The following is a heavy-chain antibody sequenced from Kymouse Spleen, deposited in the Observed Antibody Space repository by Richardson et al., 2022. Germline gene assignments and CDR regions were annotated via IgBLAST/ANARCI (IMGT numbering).Heavy chain of an antibody. CDR1: GFTFSSYG. CDR3: AKVFITGTLDY. Sequence: QVQLVESGGGVVQPGRSLRLSCAASGFTFSSYGMHWVRQAPGKGLEWVAVISYDGSNKYYADSVKGRFTISRDNSKNTLYLQMNSLRAEDTAVYYCAKVFITGTLDYWGQGTLVTVSS. CDR2: ISYDGSNK. V-gene: IGHV3-30*18. D-gene: IGHD1-7*01. J-gene: IGHJ4*02.